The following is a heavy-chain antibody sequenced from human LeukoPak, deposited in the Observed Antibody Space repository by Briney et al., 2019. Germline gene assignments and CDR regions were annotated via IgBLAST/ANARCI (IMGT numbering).Heavy chain of an antibody. J-gene: IGHJ4*02. CDR3: AVLGGSGHSFF. CDR2: ISSSSGYM. D-gene: IGHD3-22*01. V-gene: IGHV3-21*01. Sequence: GGSLRLSCAASGFTFSTYTMNWVRQAPGKGLEWVSSISSSSGYMYYADSVKGRLTISRDNAKNSLYLQMDSLRAEDTAVYYCAVLGGSGHSFFWGQGTLVTVSS. CDR1: GFTFSTYT.